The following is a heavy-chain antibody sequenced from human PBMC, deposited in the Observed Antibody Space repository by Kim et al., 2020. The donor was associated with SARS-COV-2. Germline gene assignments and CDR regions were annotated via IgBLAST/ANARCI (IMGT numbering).Heavy chain of an antibody. D-gene: IGHD2-2*01. Sequence: SGPTLVKPTQTLTLTCTFSGFSLSTRGMCVSWIRQPPGKALEWLARIDWDDDKFYSTSMKTRLTVSKDTSKNQVALSMTNTDPVETGTYYCARIRCDCGSSSSQAAYFDYWGQGPLVTVSS. J-gene: IGHJ4*02. V-gene: IGHV2-70*17. CDR3: ARIRCDCGSSSSQAAYFDY. CDR2: IDWDDDK. CDR1: GFSLSTRGMC.